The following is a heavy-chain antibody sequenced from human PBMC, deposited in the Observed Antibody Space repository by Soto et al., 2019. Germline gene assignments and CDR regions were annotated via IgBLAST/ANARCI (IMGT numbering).Heavy chain of an antibody. CDR3: AKDQEMATIGVEKYFDY. D-gene: IGHD5-12*01. J-gene: IGHJ4*02. Sequence: HPGGSLRLSCAASGFTFSSYGMHWVRQAPGKGLEWVAVISYDGSNKYYADSVKGRFTISRDNSKNTLYLQMNSLRAEDTAVYYCAKDQEMATIGVEKYFDYWGQGTLVTVSS. CDR2: ISYDGSNK. CDR1: GFTFSSYG. V-gene: IGHV3-30*18.